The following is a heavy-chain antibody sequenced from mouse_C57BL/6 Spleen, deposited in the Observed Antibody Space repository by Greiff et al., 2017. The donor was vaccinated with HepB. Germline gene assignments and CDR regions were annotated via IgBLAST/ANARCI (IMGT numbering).Heavy chain of an antibody. J-gene: IGHJ1*01. V-gene: IGHV1-62-2*01. CDR2: FYPGSSSI. CDR1: GYTFTEYT. CDR3: AKHELYYYGSRGYFDV. D-gene: IGHD1-1*01. Sequence: QVQLQQSGAELVKPGASVKLSCKASGYTFTEYTIHWVKQRSGQGLEWIGGFYPGSSSIKYNEKFKDKATLTADKSSSTVYMEFSRLTSEDSAVYFCAKHELYYYGSRGYFDVWGPGTTLTVSS.